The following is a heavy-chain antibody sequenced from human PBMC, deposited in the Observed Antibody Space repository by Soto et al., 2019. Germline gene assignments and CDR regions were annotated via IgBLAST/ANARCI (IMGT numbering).Heavy chain of an antibody. CDR2: ISDYNGNT. D-gene: IGHD3-10*01. Sequence: QVQLVQSGAEVRKPGASVKVSCKASGYTFSNYGLSWVRQAPGQGLEWMGWISDYNGNTHYAQKFQGRPIMTTDTSTRTAYVELRSLTSDATAVYFCAREGYYSGSGTYSPPRYYGMDVWGQGTTVTVSS. CDR3: AREGYYSGSGTYSPPRYYGMDV. CDR1: GYTFSNYG. J-gene: IGHJ6*02. V-gene: IGHV1-18*01.